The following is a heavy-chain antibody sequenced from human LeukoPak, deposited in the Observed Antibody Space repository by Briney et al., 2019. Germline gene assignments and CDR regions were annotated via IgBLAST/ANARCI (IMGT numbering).Heavy chain of an antibody. J-gene: IGHJ4*02. Sequence: XWVRXAPGXGXEXMGWINTNTGNPTYAQGFTGRFVFSLDTSVSTAYLQISSLKAEDTAVYYCARPLRFLEWLPDYWGQGTLVTVSS. CDR2: INTNTGNP. CDR3: ARPLRFLEWLPDY. D-gene: IGHD3-3*01. V-gene: IGHV7-4-1*02.